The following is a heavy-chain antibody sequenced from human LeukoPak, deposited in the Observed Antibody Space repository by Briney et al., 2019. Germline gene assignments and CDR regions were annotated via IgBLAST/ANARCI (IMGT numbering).Heavy chain of an antibody. V-gene: IGHV4-30-4*01. D-gene: IGHD2-15*01. J-gene: IGHJ4*02. CDR3: AREELLLGYFDY. CDR1: GGSISSGDYY. CDR2: IYYSGST. Sequence: SQTPSLTCTVSGGSISSGDYYWSWIRQPPGKGLEWIGYIYYSGSTYYNPSLKSRVTISVDTSKNQFSLKLSSVTAAGTAVYYCAREELLLGYFDYWGQGTLVTVSS.